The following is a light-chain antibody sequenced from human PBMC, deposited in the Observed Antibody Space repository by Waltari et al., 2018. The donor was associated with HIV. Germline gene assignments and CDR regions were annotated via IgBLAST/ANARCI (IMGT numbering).Light chain of an antibody. Sequence: QMTQSPSSLSASVGDRVTITCRASQSISSYLNWYQQKPGKAPKLLIYAASSLQSGVPSRFSGSGSGTDFTLTISSLQPEDFATYYCQQSYSTPRTFGQGTKVEIK. J-gene: IGKJ1*01. V-gene: IGKV1-39*01. CDR1: QSISSY. CDR2: AAS. CDR3: QQSYSTPRT.